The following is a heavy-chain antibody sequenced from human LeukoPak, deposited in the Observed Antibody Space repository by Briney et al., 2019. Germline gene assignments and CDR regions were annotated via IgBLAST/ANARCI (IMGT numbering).Heavy chain of an antibody. CDR1: GYTFTGYY. CDR3: ARDLGLGPLDWFDP. Sequence: ASVKVSCKASGYTFTGYYMHWVRQAPGQGLEWMGWTNPNSGGTNYAQKFQGRVTMTRDTSISTAYMELSRLRSDDTAVYYCARDLGLGPLDWFDPWGQGTLVTVSS. V-gene: IGHV1-2*02. J-gene: IGHJ5*02. CDR2: TNPNSGGT. D-gene: IGHD3-16*01.